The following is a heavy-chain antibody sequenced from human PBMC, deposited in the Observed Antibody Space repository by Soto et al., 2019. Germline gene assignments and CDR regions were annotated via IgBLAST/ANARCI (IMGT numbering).Heavy chain of an antibody. CDR2: MSWNSGSR. J-gene: IGHJ3*02. CDR3: AKSNGDLERLKATVTTVWGPFHI. V-gene: IGHV3-9*01. D-gene: IGHD4-17*01. Sequence: EVQLVESGGGLVQPGRSLRLSCAASGFTFDDYAMHWVRQVPGKGPEWVSCMSWNSGSRGYAESVRGRFTISRDNAKNSLYLQMNSLRAEDTSLYSCAKSNGDLERLKATVTTVWGPFHICGQRKMVTVTP. CDR1: GFTFDDYA.